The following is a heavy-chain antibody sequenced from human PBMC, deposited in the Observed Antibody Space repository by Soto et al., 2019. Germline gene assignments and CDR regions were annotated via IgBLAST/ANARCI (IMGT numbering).Heavy chain of an antibody. D-gene: IGHD2-15*01. CDR1: AVSFTNSA. J-gene: IGHJ1*01. CDR2: IVGGSGNT. Sequence: APVEASCKASAVSFTNSAVPWVRQPRGQRLEWIGWIVGGSGNTDYAQNFQERVTITREVWKGTAYLELSGLRSEDTDVYYCEADRIALGRGQWTLVTVSS. V-gene: IGHV1-58*01. CDR3: EADRIALG.